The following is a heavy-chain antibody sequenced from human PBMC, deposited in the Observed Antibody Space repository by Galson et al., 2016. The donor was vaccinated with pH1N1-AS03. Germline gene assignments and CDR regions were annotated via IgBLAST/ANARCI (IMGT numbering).Heavy chain of an antibody. Sequence: SLRLSCAGSGFTFRSYSMNWVRQAPGKGLEWLSFISSSSGTIHYADSVKGRFITSRDNAKNSVYLQMNSLRVADTAVYYCARHATTRSEVFGVPFYHYYYTDVWGKGTTVTVSS. CDR1: GFTFRSYS. D-gene: IGHD3-3*01. CDR2: ISSSSGTI. V-gene: IGHV3-48*04. J-gene: IGHJ6*03. CDR3: ARHATTRSEVFGVPFYHYYYTDV.